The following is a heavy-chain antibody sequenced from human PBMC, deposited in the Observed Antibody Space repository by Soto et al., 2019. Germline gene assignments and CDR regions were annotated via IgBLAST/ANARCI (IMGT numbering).Heavy chain of an antibody. CDR2: IYPGDSDT. D-gene: IGHD3-10*01. Sequence: ESLKISFKGSGYIFTSYWIGWVRQMPGKGLEWMGIIYPGDSDTRYSPSFQGQVTISADKSISTAYLQWSSLKASDTAMYYCARRIYYGSGSYEHPNNWLDPWGQGTLVTVSS. J-gene: IGHJ5*02. V-gene: IGHV5-51*01. CDR3: ARRIYYGSGSYEHPNNWLDP. CDR1: GYIFTSYW.